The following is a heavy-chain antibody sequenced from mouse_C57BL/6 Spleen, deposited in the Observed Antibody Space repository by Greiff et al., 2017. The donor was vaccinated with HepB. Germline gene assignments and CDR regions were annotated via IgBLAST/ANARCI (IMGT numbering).Heavy chain of an antibody. Sequence: EVMLVESGAELVKPGASVKLSCTASGFNIKDYYMHWVKQRTEQGLEWIGRIDPEDGETKYAPKFQGKATITADTSSNTAYLQLSSLTSEDTAVYYCARGTTVVATEAMDYWGQGTSVTVSS. D-gene: IGHD1-1*01. J-gene: IGHJ4*01. V-gene: IGHV14-2*01. CDR1: GFNIKDYY. CDR2: IDPEDGET. CDR3: ARGTTVVATEAMDY.